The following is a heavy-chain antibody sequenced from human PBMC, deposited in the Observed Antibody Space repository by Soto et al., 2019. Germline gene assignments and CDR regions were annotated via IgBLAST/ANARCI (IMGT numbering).Heavy chain of an antibody. D-gene: IGHD3-22*01. CDR2: ISYDGSNK. V-gene: IGHV3-30*18. Sequence: GGSLRLSCAASGFTFSSYGMHWVRQAPGKGLEWVAVISYDGSNKYYADSVKGRFTISRDNSKNTLYLQMNSLRAEDTAVYYCAKAMHYDSSGYTDYYYYGMDVWGQGTTVTVSS. CDR1: GFTFSSYG. CDR3: AKAMHYDSSGYTDYYYYGMDV. J-gene: IGHJ6*02.